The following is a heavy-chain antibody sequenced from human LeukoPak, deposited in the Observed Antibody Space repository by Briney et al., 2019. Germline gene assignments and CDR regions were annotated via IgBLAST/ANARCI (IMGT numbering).Heavy chain of an antibody. V-gene: IGHV4-59*01. D-gene: IGHD3-10*01. CDR2: IYYSGST. Sequence: PSETLSLTCTVSGGSISSYYWSWIRQPPGKGLEWIGYIYYSGSTNYNPSLKSRVTISVDTSKNQFSLKLSSVTAADTAVYYCARAPPHMVRGAIGAFDIWGQGTMVTVSS. J-gene: IGHJ3*02. CDR3: ARAPPHMVRGAIGAFDI. CDR1: GGSISSYY.